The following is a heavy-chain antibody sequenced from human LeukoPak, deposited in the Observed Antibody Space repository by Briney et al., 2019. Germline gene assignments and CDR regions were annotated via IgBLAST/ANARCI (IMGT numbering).Heavy chain of an antibody. V-gene: IGHV3-23*01. J-gene: IGHJ4*02. D-gene: IGHD7-27*01. Sequence: PGGSLRLSCAASGVTLSSYAMSWARQAPGKGLEWVSGISSSGSGGNTYYADSVKGRFTVSRDDSKNTLYLQMNSLRAEDTAVYYCAKDGGLWVSAHWGDSWGRGTLVTVSS. CDR3: AKDGGLWVSAHWGDS. CDR2: ISSSGSGGNT. CDR1: GVTLSSYA.